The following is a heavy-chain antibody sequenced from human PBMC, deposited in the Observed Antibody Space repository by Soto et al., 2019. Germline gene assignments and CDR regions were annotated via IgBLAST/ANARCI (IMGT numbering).Heavy chain of an antibody. Sequence: QVQLVQSGAEVKKPGSSVKVSCKASGGTFSSYTISWVRQAPGQGLEWMGRIIPILGIANYAQKFQGRVTISADKSTSTAYMELSSLSSEDTAVYYCASLGLGTYWGQGTLVTVSS. CDR1: GGTFSSYT. V-gene: IGHV1-69*02. D-gene: IGHD7-27*01. CDR3: ASLGLGTY. CDR2: IIPILGIA. J-gene: IGHJ4*02.